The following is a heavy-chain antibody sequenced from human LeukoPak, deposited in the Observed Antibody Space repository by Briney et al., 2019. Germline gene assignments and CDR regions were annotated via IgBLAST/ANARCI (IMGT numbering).Heavy chain of an antibody. D-gene: IGHD2-15*01. CDR2: ISGSGGST. CDR1: GFTFSSYA. Sequence: GGSLRLSCAASGFTFSSYAMSCVRQAPGKGLEWVSAISGSGGSTYYADSVKGRFTISRDNSKNTLYLQMNSLRAEDTAVYYCAKDLSGCSGGSCYPDAFDIWGQGTMVTVSS. J-gene: IGHJ3*02. V-gene: IGHV3-23*01. CDR3: AKDLSGCSGGSCYPDAFDI.